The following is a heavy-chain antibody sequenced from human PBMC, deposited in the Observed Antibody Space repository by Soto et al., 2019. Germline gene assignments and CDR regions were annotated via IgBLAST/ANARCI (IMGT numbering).Heavy chain of an antibody. CDR1: GGSISSDY. D-gene: IGHD3-22*01. Sequence: QVRLQESGPGLVKPSETLSLTCTVSGGSISSDYWSWIRQPPGKGLEWIGNMYYSGGTNYNPSLKSRVTISIDTSKKRFSLELRSGTAADTTVYYCARAGRGYDPWGQVTLVTVSS. CDR3: ARAGRGYDP. J-gene: IGHJ5*02. CDR2: MYYSGGT. V-gene: IGHV4-59*01.